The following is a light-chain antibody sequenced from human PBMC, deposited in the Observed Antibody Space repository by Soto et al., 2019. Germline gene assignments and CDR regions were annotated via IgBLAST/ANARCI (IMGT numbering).Light chain of an antibody. V-gene: IGKV1-33*01. CDR1: QDISSS. CDR3: QQYDTLFT. J-gene: IGKJ3*01. CDR2: DAS. Sequence: DIQMTQSPSSLSASVGDRVTITCQASQDISSSLNWYQQKPGKTPKLLIYDASKLETGVPSRFSGSGSGTHFTLIISSLQPEDIATYYCQQYDTLFTFGPGTKVNTK.